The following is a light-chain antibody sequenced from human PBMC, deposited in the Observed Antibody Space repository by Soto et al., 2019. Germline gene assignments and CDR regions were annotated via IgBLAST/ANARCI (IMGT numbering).Light chain of an antibody. Sequence: IVMTQSPATLSVSPGETATLSCVASQSVVNSLAWYQQKPGQAPSLLIFDSSSRATGAPARFVGSGSETEFTLTVYTLQPEDCAVYYCQQYEKWPYTFGQGTKLEI. CDR3: QQYEKWPYT. CDR1: QSVVNS. V-gene: IGKV3-15*01. J-gene: IGKJ2*01. CDR2: DSS.